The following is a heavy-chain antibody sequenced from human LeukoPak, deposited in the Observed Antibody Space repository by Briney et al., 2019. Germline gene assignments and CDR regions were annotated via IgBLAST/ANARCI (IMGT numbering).Heavy chain of an antibody. CDR2: IYYSGST. D-gene: IGHD5-12*01. V-gene: IGHV4-59*01. Sequence: PSETLSLTCTVSGGSISGSYWSWIRQPPGKGLEWIGYIYYSGSTNYNPSLKSRVTISVDTSKNQFSLKLSSVTAADTAVYYCARIRYSGYDHDYWGQGTLVTVSS. CDR3: ARIRYSGYDHDY. CDR1: GGSISGSY. J-gene: IGHJ4*02.